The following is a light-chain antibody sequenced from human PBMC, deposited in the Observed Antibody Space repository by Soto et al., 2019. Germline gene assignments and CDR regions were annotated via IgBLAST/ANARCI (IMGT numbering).Light chain of an antibody. V-gene: IGLV2-14*01. CDR3: TSYTSTNTLL. CDR1: SSDVGAYNY. Sequence: QSALTQPASVSGSPGQSIAISCTGTSSDVGAYNYVSWYQRHPGKAPKLIIYEVSNRPSGVSNRFSGSKSGNTASLTISGLQAEDEADYYCTSYTSTNTLLFGGGTKLTVL. CDR2: EVS. J-gene: IGLJ2*01.